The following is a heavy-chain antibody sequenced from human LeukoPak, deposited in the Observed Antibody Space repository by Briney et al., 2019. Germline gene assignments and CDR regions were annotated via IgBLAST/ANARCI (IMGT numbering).Heavy chain of an antibody. CDR1: GFTFISHT. J-gene: IGHJ4*02. V-gene: IGHV3-53*01. CDR3: ATDPTTVTSY. D-gene: IGHD4-17*01. Sequence: GGSLRLSCAASGFTFISHTMSWIRQAPGKGLEWVSIIYSSDTTYYADSVKGRFTISRDNSKNTLYLQMNSLRAEDTAVYYCATDPTTVTSYWGQGTLVTVSS. CDR2: IYSSDTT.